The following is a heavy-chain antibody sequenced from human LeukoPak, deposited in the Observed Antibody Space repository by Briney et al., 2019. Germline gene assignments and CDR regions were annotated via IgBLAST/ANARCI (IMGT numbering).Heavy chain of an antibody. CDR3: ATVPTVVSGTGDWFDP. Sequence: ASVKVSCKVSGYSLSELSIHWVRQAPGKGLEWMGGFDPENGETIYAQKFQGRVTLTEDTSTDTTYMELSSLRSEDTAVYYCATVPTVVSGTGDWFDPWGQGTLVTVSP. CDR1: GYSLSELS. D-gene: IGHD6-19*01. CDR2: FDPENGET. J-gene: IGHJ5*02. V-gene: IGHV1-24*01.